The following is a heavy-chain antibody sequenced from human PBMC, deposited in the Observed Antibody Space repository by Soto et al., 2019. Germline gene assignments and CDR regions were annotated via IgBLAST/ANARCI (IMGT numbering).Heavy chain of an antibody. CDR3: ARDLQFSITMIVVVDCPGNAFEI. CDR1: GGTFSSYA. D-gene: IGHD3-22*01. Sequence: RASVKVSCKASGGTFSSYAISWVRQAPGQGLEWMGGIIPIFGTANYAQKFQGRVTITADESTSTAYMELSSLRSEDTAVYYCARDLQFSITMIVVVDCPGNAFEIWGQVKRVTVSS. CDR2: IIPIFGTA. V-gene: IGHV1-69*13. J-gene: IGHJ3*02.